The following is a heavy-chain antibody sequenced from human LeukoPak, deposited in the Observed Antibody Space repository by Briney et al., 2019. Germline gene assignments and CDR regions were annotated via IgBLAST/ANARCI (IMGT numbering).Heavy chain of an antibody. V-gene: IGHV3-74*01. Sequence: PGESLRLSCAASGFTFSSYWMHWVRQAPGKGLVWVSRINSDGSSTSYADSVKGRFTISRDNAKNTLYLQMNSLRAEDTAVYYCARDQAAMAFDYWGQGTLVTVSS. J-gene: IGHJ4*02. CDR1: GFTFSSYW. D-gene: IGHD5-18*01. CDR3: ARDQAAMAFDY. CDR2: INSDGSST.